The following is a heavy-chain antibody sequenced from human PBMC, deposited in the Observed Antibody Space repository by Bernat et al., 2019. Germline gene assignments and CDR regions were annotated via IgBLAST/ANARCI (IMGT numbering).Heavy chain of an antibody. D-gene: IGHD5-12*01. Sequence: QVQLVESGGGVVQPGRSLRLSCAASGFTFSSYDMHWVRQAPGKGLEWVAVIWYDGRNKYYADSVKGRFTISRDNSKNTLYLQMNSLRAEDTAVYYCAKGYSGYDYAYDIWGQGTMVTVSS. CDR1: GFTFSSYD. CDR2: IWYDGRNK. J-gene: IGHJ3*02. V-gene: IGHV3-33*06. CDR3: AKGYSGYDYAYDI.